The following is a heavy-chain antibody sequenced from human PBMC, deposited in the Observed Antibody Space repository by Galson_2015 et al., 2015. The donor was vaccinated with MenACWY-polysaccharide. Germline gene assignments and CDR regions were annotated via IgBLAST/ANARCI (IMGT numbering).Heavy chain of an antibody. CDR3: ARDITGADDY. J-gene: IGHJ4*02. CDR2: ISYDGSNK. V-gene: IGHV3-30-3*01. D-gene: IGHD1-20*01. CDR1: GFTFSSYA. Sequence: SLRLSCAASGFTFSSYAMHWVRRAPGKGLEWVAVISYDGSNKYYADSVKGRFTISRDNSKNTLYLQMNSLRAEDTAVYYCARDITGADDYWGQGTLVTVSS.